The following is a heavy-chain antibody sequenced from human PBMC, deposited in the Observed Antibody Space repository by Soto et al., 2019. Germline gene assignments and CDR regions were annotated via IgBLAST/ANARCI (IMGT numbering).Heavy chain of an antibody. CDR2: ISWNSGNI. V-gene: IGHV3-9*01. CDR3: AQERMSGGRRFYFDS. CDR1: GFTFDDYA. Sequence: EVQLVESGGGLVQPGRSLRLSCGASGFTFDDYAMHWVRQAPGKGLEWVSGISWNSGNIGYADSVKGRFTISRDNAKDSLHLQMNSLRAEDTALYYCAQERMSGGRRFYFDSWGQGTLVTVSS. J-gene: IGHJ4*02. D-gene: IGHD2-15*01.